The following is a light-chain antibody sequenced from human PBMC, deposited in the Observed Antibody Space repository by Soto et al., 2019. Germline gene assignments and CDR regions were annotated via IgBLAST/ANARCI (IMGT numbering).Light chain of an antibody. CDR1: QSISSF. V-gene: IGKV1-39*01. CDR3: QQSYSIPLI. J-gene: IGKJ4*01. Sequence: DIQMTQSPSSLSASVGDRVTITCRASQSISSFLNWYQQKPGKAPKLLIYAASSLQSGVPSRFSGSGSGTDFTLTISSLQPEDFATYYCQQSYSIPLIFGGGTKVEIK. CDR2: AAS.